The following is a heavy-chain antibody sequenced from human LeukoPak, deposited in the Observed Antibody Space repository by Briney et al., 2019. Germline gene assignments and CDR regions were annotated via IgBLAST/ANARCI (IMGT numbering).Heavy chain of an antibody. CDR1: GYTFNTYG. Sequence: GASVKVSCKASGYTFNTYGISWMRQAPGQGPEWIGWINTQNGNANYAQKLQGRVTMTKDTSTSTAYMELRSLTSDDTAVYYCARKTIGYHWFDPWGQGTLVTVSS. D-gene: IGHD5-12*01. CDR2: INTQNGNA. J-gene: IGHJ5*02. V-gene: IGHV1-18*01. CDR3: ARKTIGYHWFDP.